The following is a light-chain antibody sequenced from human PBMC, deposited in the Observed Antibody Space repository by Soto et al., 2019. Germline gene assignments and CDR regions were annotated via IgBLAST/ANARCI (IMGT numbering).Light chain of an antibody. Sequence: QSVLTQPPSASGTPGQRVTISCSGSSCNIGSNYVYWYQQLPGTAPKLLIYRNNQRPSGVPDRFSGSKSGTSASLAISGLRSEDEADYYCAAWDDSLSGHVVFGGGTQLTVL. CDR3: AAWDDSLSGHVV. J-gene: IGLJ2*01. V-gene: IGLV1-47*01. CDR2: RNN. CDR1: SCNIGSNY.